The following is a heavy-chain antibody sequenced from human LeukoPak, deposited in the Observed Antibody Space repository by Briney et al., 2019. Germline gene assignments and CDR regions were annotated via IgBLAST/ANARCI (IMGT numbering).Heavy chain of an antibody. D-gene: IGHD6-19*01. CDR2: IFYSGGT. J-gene: IGHJ5*02. V-gene: IGHV4-39*02. CDR1: GGSISSSSYY. Sequence: SETLSLTCTVSGGSISSSSYYWGWIRQPPGKGLEWIGSIFYSGGTYYSPSLKSRVTISVDTSNNHFSLKLSSVTAADTAVYYCARRGSGLDWFDPWGQGTLVTVSS. CDR3: ARRGSGLDWFDP.